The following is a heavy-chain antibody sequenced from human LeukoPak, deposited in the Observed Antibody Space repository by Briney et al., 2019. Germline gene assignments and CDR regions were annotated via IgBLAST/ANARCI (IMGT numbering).Heavy chain of an antibody. D-gene: IGHD1-1*01. CDR3: ARGRGSDWNFDY. Sequence: GGSLRLSCAASGFTFSNYTMNWVRQAPGKGLEWVSSIGTTIGYTNYADSMKGRFTISRDNAKNLLNLQMNSLRVEDTAVYYCARGRGSDWNFDYWGQGTLVTVSS. J-gene: IGHJ4*02. CDR2: IGTTIGYT. V-gene: IGHV3-21*01. CDR1: GFTFSNYT.